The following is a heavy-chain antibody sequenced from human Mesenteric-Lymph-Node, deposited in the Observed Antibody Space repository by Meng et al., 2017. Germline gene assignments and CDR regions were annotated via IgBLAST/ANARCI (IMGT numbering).Heavy chain of an antibody. CDR1: GGSISSYY. Sequence: SETLSLTCTVSGGSISSYYWSWIRQPPGKGLEWIGYIYYSGSTNYNPSLKSRVTISVDTSKNQFSLKLSSVTAADTAVYYCVRGNLMVTSPFDYWGQGTVVTFSS. D-gene: IGHD2-8*01. CDR2: IYYSGST. CDR3: VRGNLMVTSPFDY. V-gene: IGHV4-59*01. J-gene: IGHJ4*02.